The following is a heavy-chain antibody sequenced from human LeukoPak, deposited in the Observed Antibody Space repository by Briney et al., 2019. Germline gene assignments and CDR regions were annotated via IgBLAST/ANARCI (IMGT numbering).Heavy chain of an antibody. CDR1: GYTFTGYY. CDR3: ARGAMVRGVIIWGDYFDY. Sequence: GASVKVSCKASGYTFTGYYMHWVRQPPGQGLEWMGWINPNSGGTNYAQKFQGRVTMTRDTSISTAYMKLSRLRSDDTAVYYCARGAMVRGVIIWGDYFDYWGQGTLVTVSS. V-gene: IGHV1-2*02. D-gene: IGHD3-10*01. J-gene: IGHJ4*02. CDR2: INPNSGGT.